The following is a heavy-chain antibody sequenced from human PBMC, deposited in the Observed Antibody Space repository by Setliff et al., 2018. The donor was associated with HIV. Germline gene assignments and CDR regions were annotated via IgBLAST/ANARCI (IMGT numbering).Heavy chain of an antibody. CDR1: GDSIGDYY. Sequence: SETLSLTCTVAGDSIGDYYWNWIRQPAGKGLEWIGRVYASAYSNYNPPLKSRVTMSVDTSQYQFSLKLRSVNAADTAVYYCARDWVTRSNYYGSGSPWYFDFWGRGILVTVSS. J-gene: IGHJ2*01. V-gene: IGHV4-4*07. D-gene: IGHD3-10*01. CDR2: VYASAYS. CDR3: ARDWVTRSNYYGSGSPWYFDF.